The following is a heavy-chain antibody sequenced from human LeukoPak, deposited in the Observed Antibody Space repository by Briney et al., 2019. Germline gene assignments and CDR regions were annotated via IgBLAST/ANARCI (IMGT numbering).Heavy chain of an antibody. CDR1: GYTFTSYG. CDR2: ISAYNGNT. J-gene: IGHJ4*02. CDR3: ARTTVDYYASSGYYSY. Sequence: ASVKVSCKASGYTFTSYGISWVRQAPGQGLEGMGWISAYNGNTNYAQKLQGRVTMTTDTSTSTAYMELRSLRSDDTAVYYCARTTVDYYASSGYYSYWGQGNLVTVSS. D-gene: IGHD3-22*01. V-gene: IGHV1-18*01.